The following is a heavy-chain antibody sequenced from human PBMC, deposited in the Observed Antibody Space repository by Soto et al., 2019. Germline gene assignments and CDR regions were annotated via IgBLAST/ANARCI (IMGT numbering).Heavy chain of an antibody. CDR3: AASIFYYGTHG. CDR1: GYTFTNYW. V-gene: IGHV5-51*01. CDR2: IYPGDSDT. J-gene: IGHJ6*04. Sequence: PGESLKISCKGSGYTFTNYWIGWVRQMPGKGLEWMGIIYPGDSDTKYNPSFQGQVTISADKSITTTYLQWSSLKASDTAIYYCAASIFYYGTHGRGKGTTVPVSS.